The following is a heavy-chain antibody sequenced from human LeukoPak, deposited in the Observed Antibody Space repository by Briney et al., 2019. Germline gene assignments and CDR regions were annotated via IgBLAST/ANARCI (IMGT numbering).Heavy chain of an antibody. D-gene: IGHD5-24*01. CDR2: ISSSSSYI. CDR3: ARDLVPTGAVGEMATP. V-gene: IGHV3-21*01. CDR1: GFTFSSYA. J-gene: IGHJ4*02. Sequence: GGSLRLSCAASGFTFSSYAMSWVRQAPGKGLEWVSSISSSSSYIYYADSVKGRFTISRDNAKNSLYLQMNSLRAEDTAVYYCARDLVPTGAVGEMATPWGQGTLVTVSS.